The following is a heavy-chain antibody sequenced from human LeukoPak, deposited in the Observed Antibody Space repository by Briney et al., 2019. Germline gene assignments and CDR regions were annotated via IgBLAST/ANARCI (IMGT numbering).Heavy chain of an antibody. CDR1: GGSISSYY. D-gene: IGHD3-22*01. J-gene: IGHJ3*02. CDR3: ARVLMIVGNDAFDI. V-gene: IGHV4-59*01. Sequence: SETLSLTCTVSGGSISSYYWSWIRQPPGKGLEWIGYIYYSGSTNYNPSLKSRVTISVDTSKNQFSLKLSSVTAADTAVYYCARVLMIVGNDAFDIWGQGTMVTVSS. CDR2: IYYSGST.